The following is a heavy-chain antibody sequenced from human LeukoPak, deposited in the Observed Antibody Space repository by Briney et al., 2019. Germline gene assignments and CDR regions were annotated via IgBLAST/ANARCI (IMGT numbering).Heavy chain of an antibody. CDR1: GFIFSMYS. CDR3: ARAGYTSGLDY. J-gene: IGHJ4*02. CDR2: ISSSGSSI. D-gene: IGHD6-19*01. Sequence: GGSQGLFCAASGFIFSMYSMNWVSQAPGKGLEWVSSISSSGSSIYYADSVKGRFTISRDNAKNSLYLQMNSLRAEDTAVYYCARAGYTSGLDYWGQGTMATVSS. V-gene: IGHV3-21*01.